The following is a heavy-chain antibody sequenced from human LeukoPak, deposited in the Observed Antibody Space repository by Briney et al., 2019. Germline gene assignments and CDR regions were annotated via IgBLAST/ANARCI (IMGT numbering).Heavy chain of an antibody. V-gene: IGHV4-59*01. CDR2: VYYRGST. J-gene: IGHJ4*02. D-gene: IGHD2-15*01. Sequence: SETLSLTCTVSGGSISSYYWSWIRQPPGKGLAWIGYVYYRGSTNYNPSLKSRVTISLDTSENQISLKLSSVTAADTAVYYCARDPRGSGYVDYWGQGTLVTVSS. CDR3: ARDPRGSGYVDY. CDR1: GGSISSYY.